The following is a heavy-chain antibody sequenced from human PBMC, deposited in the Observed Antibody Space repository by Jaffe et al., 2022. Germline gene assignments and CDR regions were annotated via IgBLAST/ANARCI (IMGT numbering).Heavy chain of an antibody. Sequence: QVQLQESGPGLVKPSQTLSLTCTVSGGSISSGSYYWSWIRQPAGKGLEWIGRIYTSGSTNYNPSLKSRVTISVDTSKNQFSLKLSSVTAADTAVYYCARVGDVDIVATIRGAFDIWGQGTMVTVSS. CDR2: IYTSGST. CDR1: GGSISSGSYY. CDR3: ARVGDVDIVATIRGAFDI. V-gene: IGHV4-61*02. D-gene: IGHD5-12*01. J-gene: IGHJ3*02.